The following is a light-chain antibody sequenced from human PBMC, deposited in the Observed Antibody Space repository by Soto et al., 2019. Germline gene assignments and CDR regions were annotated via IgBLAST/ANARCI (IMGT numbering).Light chain of an antibody. Sequence: DIQMTQSPSSLSVSVGDRVTITCRASQSVGGFLNWYQQKLGKAPKLLIYAASSLQSGVPSRFSGSGSGTDFTLTISRLQPEDFATYYFQQSYSTPLTFGGGTKLDIK. V-gene: IGKV1-39*01. CDR3: QQSYSTPLT. CDR1: QSVGGF. J-gene: IGKJ4*01. CDR2: AAS.